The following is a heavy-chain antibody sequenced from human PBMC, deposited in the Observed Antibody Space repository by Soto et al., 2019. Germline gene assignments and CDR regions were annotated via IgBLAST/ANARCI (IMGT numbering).Heavy chain of an antibody. CDR2: INPNSGGT. Sequence: QVQLVQSGAEVKKPGASVKVSCKASGYTFTGYYMHWVRQAPGQGLEWMGWINPNSGGTNYAQKFQGWVTMTRDTSISTAYMELSRLRSDDTAVYYCARDRVLLWFGELSQTYYYGMDVWGQGTTVTVSS. CDR3: ARDRVLLWFGELSQTYYYGMDV. V-gene: IGHV1-2*04. D-gene: IGHD3-10*01. CDR1: GYTFTGYY. J-gene: IGHJ6*02.